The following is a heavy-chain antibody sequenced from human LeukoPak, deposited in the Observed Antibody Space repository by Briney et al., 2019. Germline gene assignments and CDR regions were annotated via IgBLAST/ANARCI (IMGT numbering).Heavy chain of an antibody. D-gene: IGHD3-10*01. CDR1: GYTFTNYY. Sequence: ASVKVSCKASGYTFTNYYMHWVRQAPRQGLEWMGWINPNSGDTNYAQKVQGRVTMTRDTSISTAYMELSSLRFDDTAVYYCTGSGTSPYYFDYWGQGTLVTVSS. V-gene: IGHV1-2*02. CDR2: INPNSGDT. CDR3: TGSGTSPYYFDY. J-gene: IGHJ4*02.